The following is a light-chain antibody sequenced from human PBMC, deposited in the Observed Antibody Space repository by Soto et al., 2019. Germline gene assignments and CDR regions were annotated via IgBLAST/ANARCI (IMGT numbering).Light chain of an antibody. Sequence: QSVLTQPPSASGTPGQRVTISCSGSNSNSGSNYVYWYQQFPGTAPKLLIYSNIQRPSGVPARFSGSKSGTTAHLAISGLRSEDEADYYWAAWDNSLSGRVFGGGTKLTVL. CDR2: SNI. J-gene: IGLJ2*01. V-gene: IGLV1-47*02. CDR3: AAWDNSLSGRV. CDR1: NSNSGSNY.